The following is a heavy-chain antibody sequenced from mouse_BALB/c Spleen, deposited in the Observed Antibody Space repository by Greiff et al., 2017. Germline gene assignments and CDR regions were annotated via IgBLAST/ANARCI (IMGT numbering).Heavy chain of an antibody. J-gene: IGHJ4*01. CDR1: GYTFTSYW. Sequence: LQQPGSELVRPGASVKLSCKASGYTFTSYWMHWVKQRPGQGLEWIGNIYPGSGSTNYDEKFKSKATLTVDTSSSTAYMQLSSLTSEDSAVYYCTRDGYFYYAMDYWGQGTSVTVSS. CDR2: IYPGSGST. V-gene: IGHV1S22*01. D-gene: IGHD2-3*01. CDR3: TRDGYFYYAMDY.